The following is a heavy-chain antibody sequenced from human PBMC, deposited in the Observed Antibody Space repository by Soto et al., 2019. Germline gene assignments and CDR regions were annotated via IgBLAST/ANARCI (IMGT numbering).Heavy chain of an antibody. Sequence: QVQLVQSGAEMKKPGASVKVSCKASGYTFTSYAMTWVRQAPGQRLEWMGWINAGNGNTKYSQKFQDRVTITRDTSASTAYMELSSLRSEDTAVYYCARGGGSSWEYYFDYWGQGTLVTVSS. J-gene: IGHJ4*02. CDR1: GYTFTSYA. V-gene: IGHV1-3*01. D-gene: IGHD6-13*01. CDR2: INAGNGNT. CDR3: ARGGGSSWEYYFDY.